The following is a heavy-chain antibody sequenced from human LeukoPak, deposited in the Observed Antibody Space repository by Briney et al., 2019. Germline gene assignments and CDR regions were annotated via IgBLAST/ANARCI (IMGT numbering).Heavy chain of an antibody. CDR1: GGSISSSSYY. CDR2: IYYSGST. CDR3: ARDLYRAMAINWFDP. V-gene: IGHV4-39*07. D-gene: IGHD5-18*01. J-gene: IGHJ5*02. Sequence: SETLSLTCTVSGGSISSSSYYWGWIRQPPGKGLEWIGSIYYSGSTYYNPSLKSRVTISVDTSKNQFSLKPSSVTAADTAVYYCARDLYRAMAINWFDPWGQGTLVTVSS.